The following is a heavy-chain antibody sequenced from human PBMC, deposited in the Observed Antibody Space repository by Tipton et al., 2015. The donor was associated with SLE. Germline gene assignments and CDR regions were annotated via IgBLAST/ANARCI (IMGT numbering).Heavy chain of an antibody. J-gene: IGHJ4*02. CDR3: ARLTIFAVVVYFDY. V-gene: IGHV4-39*01. CDR1: GGSISSSSYY. Sequence: TLSLTCTVSGGSISSSSYYWGWIRQPPGKGLEWIGSIYYSGSTYYNPSLKSRVTISVDTSKNQFSLKLSSVTAADTAVYYCARLTIFAVVVYFDYWGQGTLVTVSS. D-gene: IGHD3-3*01. CDR2: IYYSGST.